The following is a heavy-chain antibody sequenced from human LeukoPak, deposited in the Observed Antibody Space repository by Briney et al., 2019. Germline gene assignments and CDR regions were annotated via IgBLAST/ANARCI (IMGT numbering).Heavy chain of an antibody. Sequence: SETLSLTCGVYGESFSDYYWNWIRQLPGKGLEWIGEISHIGRTTYNLSLKSRVTVFVDTSNNLFSLKLTSVTAADTAVYYCARHVSGTSNFDYWDQGTLVIVSS. CDR3: ARHVSGTSNFDY. V-gene: IGHV4-34*01. J-gene: IGHJ4*02. CDR1: GESFSDYY. D-gene: IGHD1-26*01. CDR2: ISHIGRT.